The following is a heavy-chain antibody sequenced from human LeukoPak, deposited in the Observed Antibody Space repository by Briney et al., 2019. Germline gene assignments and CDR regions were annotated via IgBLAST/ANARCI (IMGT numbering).Heavy chain of an antibody. J-gene: IGHJ5*02. Sequence: ASVKVSCKASGGTFSSYAISWVRQAPGQGLEWMGGIIPIFGTANYAQKFQGRVTITADESTSTAYMELSSLRSEDTAVYYCARSAVDTAMVIDWFDPWGQGTLVTVSS. CDR2: IIPIFGTA. D-gene: IGHD5-18*01. V-gene: IGHV1-69*13. CDR3: ARSAVDTAMVIDWFDP. CDR1: GGTFSSYA.